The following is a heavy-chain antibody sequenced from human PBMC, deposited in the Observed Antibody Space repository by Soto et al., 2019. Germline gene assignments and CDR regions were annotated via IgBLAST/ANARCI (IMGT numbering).Heavy chain of an antibody. D-gene: IGHD3-22*01. CDR3: ARVPYYYDSSGYYGWFDP. Sequence: GASVKVSCKASGYTFTSYGISWVRQAPGQGLEWMGWISAYNGNTNYAQKLQGRVTMTTDTSTSTAYMELRSLRSDDTAVYYCARVPYYYDSSGYYGWFDPWGQGTLVTAPQ. V-gene: IGHV1-18*01. CDR2: ISAYNGNT. CDR1: GYTFTSYG. J-gene: IGHJ5*02.